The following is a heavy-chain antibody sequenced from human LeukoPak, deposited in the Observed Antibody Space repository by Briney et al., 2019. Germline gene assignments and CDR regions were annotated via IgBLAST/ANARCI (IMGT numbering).Heavy chain of an antibody. CDR2: IYYSGST. Sequence: SETLSLTCTVSGGSINSYYRSWIRQPPGKGLEWIGHIYYSGSTDYNPSLKSRVTISVDTSKNQFSLKLNSVTAADTAVYYCARHRGPAADFFCDYWGQGALVTVSS. D-gene: IGHD2-2*01. V-gene: IGHV4-59*08. CDR1: GGSINSYY. J-gene: IGHJ4*02. CDR3: ARHRGPAADFFCDY.